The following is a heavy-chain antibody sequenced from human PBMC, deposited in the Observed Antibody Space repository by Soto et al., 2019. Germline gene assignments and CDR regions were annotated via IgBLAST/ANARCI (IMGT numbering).Heavy chain of an antibody. CDR2: ISSSGSDT. V-gene: IGHV3-11*05. CDR1: GFTFSDYY. J-gene: IGHJ4*02. D-gene: IGHD5-12*01. CDR3: ARSLRGYSGYSGY. Sequence: QVQLVESGGGLVKPGGCLRLSCAASGFTFSDYYMSWIRQAPGKGLEWVSYISSSGSDTNYADSVKGRFTVSRDNAKNSRYLQMNSLRAEDTAVYYCARSLRGYSGYSGYWGQGTLVTVSS.